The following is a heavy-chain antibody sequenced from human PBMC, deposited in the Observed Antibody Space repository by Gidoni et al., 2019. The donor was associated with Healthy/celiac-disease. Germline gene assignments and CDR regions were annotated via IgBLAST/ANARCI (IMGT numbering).Heavy chain of an antibody. CDR1: GYTFPSYD. D-gene: IGHD2-15*01. V-gene: IGHV1-8*01. Sequence: QVQLAQSGAEVKNPGASVKVSCKASGYTFPSYDINWVRQATGQGLEWMGWMNPKSGNTGYAKKFQGRVTRTRNTSKSTAYMELSSLRSEDTAVYYCASIGGSVVAANLELNYWGQGTLVTVSS. CDR3: ASIGGSVVAANLELNY. CDR2: MNPKSGNT. J-gene: IGHJ4*02.